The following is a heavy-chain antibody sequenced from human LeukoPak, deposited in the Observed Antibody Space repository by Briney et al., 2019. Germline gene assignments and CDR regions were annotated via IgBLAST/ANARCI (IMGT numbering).Heavy chain of an antibody. J-gene: IGHJ6*02. CDR1: GFTFSSYG. V-gene: IGHV3-30*18. CDR3: AKDKVSGYTLTHYYYYGMDV. CDR2: ISYDGSNK. D-gene: IGHD5-12*01. Sequence: GGSLRLSCAASGFTFSSYGMHWVRQAPGKGLEWVAVISYDGSNKYYADSVKGRFTISRDNSKNTLYLQMNSLRAEDTAVYYCAKDKVSGYTLTHYYYYGMDVWGQGTRSPSP.